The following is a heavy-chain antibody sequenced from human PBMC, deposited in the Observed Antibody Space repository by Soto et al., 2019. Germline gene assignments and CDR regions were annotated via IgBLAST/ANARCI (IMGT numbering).Heavy chain of an antibody. CDR1: GFTVSSNY. J-gene: IGHJ6*03. CDR3: AKSGYSSSWLLSMHYYYMDV. Sequence: EVQLVESGGGLVQPGGSLRLSCAASGFTVSSNYMSWVRQAPGKGLEWVSVIYSGGSTYYADSVKGRFTISRDNSKNTLYLQMNSLRAEDTAVYYCAKSGYSSSWLLSMHYYYMDVWGKGTTVTVSS. D-gene: IGHD6-13*01. V-gene: IGHV3-66*01. CDR2: IYSGGST.